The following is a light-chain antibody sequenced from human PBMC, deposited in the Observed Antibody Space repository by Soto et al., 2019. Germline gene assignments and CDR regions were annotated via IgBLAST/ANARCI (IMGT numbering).Light chain of an antibody. J-gene: IGKJ2*01. CDR3: QQYDNLRYT. CDR1: QDISNY. V-gene: IGKV1-33*01. Sequence: DIQMTQSPSSLSASVGDRVTITCQASQDISNYLNWYQQKQGKAPKLLIYDASNLETGVPSRFSGSGSGTDFTFTISSLQPEDIATYYCQQYDNLRYTFGQGTKLEIK. CDR2: DAS.